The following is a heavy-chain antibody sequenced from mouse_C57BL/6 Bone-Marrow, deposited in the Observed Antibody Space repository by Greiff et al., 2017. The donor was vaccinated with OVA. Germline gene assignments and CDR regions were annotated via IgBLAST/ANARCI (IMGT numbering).Heavy chain of an antibody. J-gene: IGHJ2*01. CDR3: AITTVVATDFDY. CDR1: GFTFSDYG. D-gene: IGHD1-1*01. Sequence: EVHLVESGGGLVKPGGSLKLSCAASGFTFSDYGMHWVRQAPEKGLEWVAYISSGSSTIYYADTVKGRFTISRDNAKNTLFLQMTSLRSEDTAMYYCAITTVVATDFDYWGQGTTLTVSS. CDR2: ISSGSSTI. V-gene: IGHV5-17*01.